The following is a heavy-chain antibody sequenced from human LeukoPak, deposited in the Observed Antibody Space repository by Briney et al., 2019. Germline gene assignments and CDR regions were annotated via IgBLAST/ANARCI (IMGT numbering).Heavy chain of an antibody. CDR2: IRYDGSNK. Sequence: PGGSLRLSCAASGFTFSSYGMHWVRQAPGKGLEWVAFIRYDGSNKYYADSVKGRFTISRDNSKNTLYLQMNSLRAEDTAVYYCAKDGTPVTIFGVVISYWGQGTLVTVSS. J-gene: IGHJ4*02. CDR3: AKDGTPVTIFGVVISY. CDR1: GFTFSSYG. D-gene: IGHD3-3*01. V-gene: IGHV3-30*02.